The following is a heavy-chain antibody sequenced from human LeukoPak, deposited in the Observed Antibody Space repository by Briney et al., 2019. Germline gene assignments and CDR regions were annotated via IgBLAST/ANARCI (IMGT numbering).Heavy chain of an antibody. CDR1: GFTFDDYG. J-gene: IGHJ4*02. CDR2: INWNGGSR. D-gene: IGHD3-9*01. V-gene: IGHV3-20*04. CDR3: ARGFWYYDILTGYYTRTSFYYFDY. Sequence: PGGSLRLSCAASGFTFDDYGMSWVRHAPGKGREWVSGINWNGGSRVYADSVKGRFTISRDKAKNSLYLQMNSLRAEDTALYYCARGFWYYDILTGYYTRTSFYYFDYWGQGTLVTVSS.